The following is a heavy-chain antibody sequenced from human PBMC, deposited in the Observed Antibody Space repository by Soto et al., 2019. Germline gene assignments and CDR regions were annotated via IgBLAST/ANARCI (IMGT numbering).Heavy chain of an antibody. CDR1: GFTFRDYY. J-gene: IGHJ6*02. Sequence: QRLSCAASGFTFRDYYMSWIRQAPGKGLEWVSYISSSGSTIYYADSVKGRFTISRDNAKNSLYLQMNSPRAEDTAVYYCARVIKMAYCSGGSCYSDDYGMDVWGQGTTVTVPS. V-gene: IGHV3-11*01. CDR3: ARVIKMAYCSGGSCYSDDYGMDV. CDR2: ISSSGSTI. D-gene: IGHD2-15*01.